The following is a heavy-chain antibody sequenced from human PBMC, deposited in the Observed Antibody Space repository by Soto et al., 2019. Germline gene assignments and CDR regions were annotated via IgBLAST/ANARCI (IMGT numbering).Heavy chain of an antibody. V-gene: IGHV1-2*04. CDR2: INPNSGGT. CDR1: GYTFTGYY. J-gene: IGHJ3*02. D-gene: IGHD2-2*01. CDR3: ARPYCSSTSCYAEGAFDI. Sequence: ASVKVSCKASGYTFTGYYMHWVRQAPGQGLEWMGWINPNSGGTNYAQKFQGWVTMTRDTSISTAYMELSRLRSDDTAVYYCARPYCSSTSCYAEGAFDIWGQGTMVTVSS.